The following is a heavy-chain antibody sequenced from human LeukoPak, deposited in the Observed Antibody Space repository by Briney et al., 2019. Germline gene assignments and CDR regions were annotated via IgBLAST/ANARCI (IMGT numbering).Heavy chain of an antibody. CDR1: GFTLCSYS. Sequence: GGSLRLSCAGTGFTLCSYSTSLVRQAPGKGLEWVSYISGSSSIIYNADSVKGRFTISRDNAKNSLYLQMNSLRDEDTAMYYCARVDGGFHIWGQGTMVTVSS. CDR3: ARVDGGFHI. V-gene: IGHV3-48*02. J-gene: IGHJ3*02. CDR2: ISGSSSII.